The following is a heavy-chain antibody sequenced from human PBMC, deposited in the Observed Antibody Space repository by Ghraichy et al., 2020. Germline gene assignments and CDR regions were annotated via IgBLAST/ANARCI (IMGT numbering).Heavy chain of an antibody. J-gene: IGHJ4*02. Sequence: SETLSLTCTVSGGSISSYYWSWIRQPPGKGLEWIGYIYYSGSTNYNPSLKSRVTISVDTSKNQFSLKLSSVTAADTAVYYCARLRRTGGNFDYWGQGTLVTVSS. CDR1: GGSISSYY. CDR3: ARLRRTGGNFDY. CDR2: IYYSGST. V-gene: IGHV4-59*08. D-gene: IGHD3/OR15-3a*01.